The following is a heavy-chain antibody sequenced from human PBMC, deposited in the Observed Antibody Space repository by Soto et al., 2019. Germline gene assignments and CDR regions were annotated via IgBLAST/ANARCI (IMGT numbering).Heavy chain of an antibody. D-gene: IGHD1-1*01. Sequence: SVKVSCKASGGTFSSYAISWVRQAPGQGLEWMGGIIPIFGTANYAQKFQGRVTITADESTSTAYMELSSLRSEDTAVYYCARIGTYYYSYGMDVWGQGTTVTVSS. CDR3: ARIGTYYYSYGMDV. CDR2: IIPIFGTA. CDR1: GGTFSSYA. J-gene: IGHJ6*02. V-gene: IGHV1-69*13.